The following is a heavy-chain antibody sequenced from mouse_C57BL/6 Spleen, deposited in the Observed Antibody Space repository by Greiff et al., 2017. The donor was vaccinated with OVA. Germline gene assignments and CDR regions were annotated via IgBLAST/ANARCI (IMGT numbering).Heavy chain of an antibody. V-gene: IGHV5-4*01. Sequence: EVKVEESGGGLAKPGGSLKLSCAASGFTFSSYAMSWVRQTPEKRLEWVATISDGGSYTYYPDNVKGRFTISRDNAKNNLYLQMSHLKSEDTAMYYCARDYYGSTLYAMDYWGQGTSVTVSS. J-gene: IGHJ4*01. D-gene: IGHD1-1*01. CDR1: GFTFSSYA. CDR2: ISDGGSYT. CDR3: ARDYYGSTLYAMDY.